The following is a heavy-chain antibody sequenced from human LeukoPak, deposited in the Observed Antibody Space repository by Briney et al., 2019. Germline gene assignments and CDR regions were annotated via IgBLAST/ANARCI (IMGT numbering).Heavy chain of an antibody. V-gene: IGHV3-23*01. CDR1: GLTFSGYA. CDR2: ISGSGGST. J-gene: IGHJ4*02. D-gene: IGHD1-7*01. Sequence: GGSLRLSCAASGLTFSGYAMSWVRQAPGKGLEWVSAISGSGGSTYYADSVKGRFTISRDNSKNTLYLQMNSLRAEDTAVYYCAAKGSGTPPYWGQGTLVTVSS. CDR3: AAKGSGTPPY.